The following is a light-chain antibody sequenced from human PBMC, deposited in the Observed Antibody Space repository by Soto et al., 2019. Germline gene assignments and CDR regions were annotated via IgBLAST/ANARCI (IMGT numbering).Light chain of an antibody. CDR1: QDLNDW. V-gene: IGKV1-5*03. CDR3: QQYNGYSWA. J-gene: IGKJ1*01. CDR2: KVS. Sequence: DIQMTQSPSTLSASVGDTVAITCRASQDLNDWLAWFQQKPGKAPNLLIYKVSNLDSGVPSRFSGSGSGTEFTLTISSLQPDDFASYYCQQYNGYSWAFGQGTKVEFK.